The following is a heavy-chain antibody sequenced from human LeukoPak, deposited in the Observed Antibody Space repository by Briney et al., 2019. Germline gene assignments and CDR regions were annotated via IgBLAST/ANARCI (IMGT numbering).Heavy chain of an antibody. CDR2: IYHSGST. D-gene: IGHD3-22*01. J-gene: IGHJ4*02. V-gene: IGHV4-4*02. Sequence: SETLSLTCAVSGGSISSSNWWSWVRQPPGKGLEWIGEIYHSGSTSYNPSLKSRVTISVDKSKNQFSLRLSSVTAADTAVYYCATLVFFYDSSGSLENLDYWGQGILVTVSS. CDR3: ATLVFFYDSSGSLENLDY. CDR1: GGSISSSNW.